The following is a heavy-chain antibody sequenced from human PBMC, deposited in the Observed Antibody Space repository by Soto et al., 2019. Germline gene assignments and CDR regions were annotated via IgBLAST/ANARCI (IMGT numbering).Heavy chain of an antibody. D-gene: IGHD1-26*01. CDR3: ARDLDSGSYPLFDY. Sequence: QVQLVQSGAEVKKPGASVKVSCKASGYTFTSYAMHWVRQAPGQRLEWMGWINAGNGNTKYSQKFQGRVTITRDTSASTDYMELSSLRSEDTAVYYCARDLDSGSYPLFDYWGQGTLVTVSS. V-gene: IGHV1-3*01. J-gene: IGHJ4*02. CDR2: INAGNGNT. CDR1: GYTFTSYA.